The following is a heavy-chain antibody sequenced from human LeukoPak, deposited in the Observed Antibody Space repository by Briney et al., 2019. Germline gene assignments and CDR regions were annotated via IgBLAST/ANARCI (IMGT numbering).Heavy chain of an antibody. J-gene: IGHJ4*01. V-gene: IGHV3-48*01. CDR1: GFTFTTYS. CDR3: ARDRASVAFDY. CDR2: ISGTGSTI. Sequence: SGGSLRLSCAASGFTFTTYSINWVRQAPGKGLEWVSYISGTGSTIQYADSVKGRFTISRDNAKNTVSLQMNSLRAEDTAIYYCARDRASVAFDYWGHRTLGTASS. D-gene: IGHD6-19*01.